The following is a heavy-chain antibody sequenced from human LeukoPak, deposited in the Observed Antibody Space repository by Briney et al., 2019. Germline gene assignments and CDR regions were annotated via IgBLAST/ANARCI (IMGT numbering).Heavy chain of an antibody. D-gene: IGHD2-15*01. CDR2: IYYSGST. CDR1: GGSISSGGYY. Sequence: SQTLSLTCTVSGGSISSGGYYWSWIRQHPGKGLEWIGYIYYSGSTYYNPSLKSRVTISVDTSKNQFSLKLSSVTAADTAVYYCAREGSLVAGMDVWGKGTTVTVSS. J-gene: IGHJ6*04. CDR3: AREGSLVAGMDV. V-gene: IGHV4-31*03.